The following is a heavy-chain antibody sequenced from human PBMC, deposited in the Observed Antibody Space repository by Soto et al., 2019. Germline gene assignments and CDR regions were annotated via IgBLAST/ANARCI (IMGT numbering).Heavy chain of an antibody. CDR1: GFTFGDYS. D-gene: IGHD1-26*01. CDR2: IRSKAYGGTT. CDR3: TRHAAGAGAAFDY. J-gene: IGHJ4*02. Sequence: GGSLRLSGTASGFTFGDYSMSWVRQAPWKGLEWVGFIRSKAYGGTTEYAASVKGRFTISRDDSKSIAYLQMNSLKTEDTAVYYCTRHAAGAGAAFDYLGQRILVTVSS. V-gene: IGHV3-49*04.